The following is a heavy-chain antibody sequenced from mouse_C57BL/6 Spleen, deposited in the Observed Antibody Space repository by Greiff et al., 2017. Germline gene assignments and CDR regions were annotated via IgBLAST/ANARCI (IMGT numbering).Heavy chain of an antibody. CDR1: GYSITSGYD. Sequence: EVKLQESGPGMVKPSQSLSLPCTVTGYSITSGYDWHWIRHFPGNKLEWMGYISYSGSTNYNPSLKSRISITHDTSKNHFFLKLNSVTTEDTATYYCARDTYYHYAMDYWGQGTSVTVSS. D-gene: IGHD2-10*01. CDR3: ARDTYYHYAMDY. V-gene: IGHV3-1*01. J-gene: IGHJ4*01. CDR2: ISYSGST.